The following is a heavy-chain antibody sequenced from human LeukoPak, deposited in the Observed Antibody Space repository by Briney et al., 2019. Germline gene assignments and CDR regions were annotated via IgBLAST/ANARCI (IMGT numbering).Heavy chain of an antibody. CDR1: GFTFDDFA. CDR3: AKDTGLRFLEWTGHMDV. CDR2: ISWNSGSI. V-gene: IGHV3-9*01. D-gene: IGHD3-3*01. J-gene: IGHJ6*03. Sequence: GGSLRLSCAASGFTFDDFAMHWVRQAPGKGLEWVSGISWNSGSIGYADSVKGRFTISRDNAEDSLYLQMNSLRAEDTALYYCAKDTGLRFLEWTGHMDVWGKGTTVSVSS.